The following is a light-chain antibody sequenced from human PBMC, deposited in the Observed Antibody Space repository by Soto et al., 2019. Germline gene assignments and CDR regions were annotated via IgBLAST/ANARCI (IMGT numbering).Light chain of an antibody. V-gene: IGKV3-20*01. CDR1: QSVSSSY. CDR3: QQYGSAPQT. CDR2: DAS. J-gene: IGKJ1*01. Sequence: EIVLTQSPGTLSLSPGERATLSCRASQSVSSSYLAWYQQKPGQAPRLLIYDASSRATGIPDRFSGSGSGTYFPLTISRLEPEDFAVYYCQQYGSAPQTFGQGTKVEIK.